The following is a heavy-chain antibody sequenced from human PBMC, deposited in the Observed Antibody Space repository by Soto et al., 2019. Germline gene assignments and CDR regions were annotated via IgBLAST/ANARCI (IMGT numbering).Heavy chain of an antibody. CDR3: ARDLKDSSSRLDP. CDR1: GFTFSSYG. D-gene: IGHD6-6*01. CDR2: IWYDGSNK. Sequence: PGGSLRLSCAASGFTFSSYGMHWVRQAPGKGLEWVAVIWYDGSNKYYADSVKGRFTISRDNSKNTLYLQMSSLRAEDTAVYYCARDLKDSSSRLDPWGQGTLVTVSS. V-gene: IGHV3-33*01. J-gene: IGHJ5*02.